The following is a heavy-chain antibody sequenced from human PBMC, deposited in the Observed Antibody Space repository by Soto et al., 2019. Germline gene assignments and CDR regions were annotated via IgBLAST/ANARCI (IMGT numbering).Heavy chain of an antibody. D-gene: IGHD6-19*01. CDR2: INPHSGVT. CDR3: ATNPWGNGWYHFDS. V-gene: IGHV1-2*04. J-gene: IGHJ4*02. Sequence: WASVKVSCKASGYTFTAYFMHWVRQAPGQGLEWMGWINPHSGVTKYAQKFQDWVTMTRDTSITTAYMELRGLRSDDTAVYYCATNPWGNGWYHFDSWGQGTLVTVSS. CDR1: GYTFTAYF.